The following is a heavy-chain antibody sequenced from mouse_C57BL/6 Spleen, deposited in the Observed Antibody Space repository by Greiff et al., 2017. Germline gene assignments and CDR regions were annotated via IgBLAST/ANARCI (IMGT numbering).Heavy chain of an antibody. CDR3: AYYYGSSYYAMDY. CDR2: INPNYGTT. CDR1: GYSFTDYN. D-gene: IGHD1-1*01. V-gene: IGHV1-39*01. J-gene: IGHJ4*01. Sequence: VQLKESGPELVKPGASVKISCTASGYSFTDYNMNWVKQSNGKSLEWIGVINPNYGTTSYNHKFKGKATLTVDQSSSTAYMQLNSLTSEDSAVYYCAYYYGSSYYAMDYWGQGTSLTVSS.